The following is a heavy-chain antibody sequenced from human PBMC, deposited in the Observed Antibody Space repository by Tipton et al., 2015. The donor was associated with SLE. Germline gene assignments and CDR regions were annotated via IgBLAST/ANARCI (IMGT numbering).Heavy chain of an antibody. CDR3: ARFSTSCPPREVCYMDV. CDR1: GGSISSGSYY. CDR2: IYTSGST. Sequence: TLSLTCTVSGGSISSGSYYWSWIRQPAGKGLEWIGRIYTSGSTNYNPSLKSRVTISVDTSKNQFSLKLSSVTAADTAVYYCARFSTSCPPREVCYMDVWGKGTTVTVSS. J-gene: IGHJ6*03. V-gene: IGHV4-61*02. D-gene: IGHD2-2*01.